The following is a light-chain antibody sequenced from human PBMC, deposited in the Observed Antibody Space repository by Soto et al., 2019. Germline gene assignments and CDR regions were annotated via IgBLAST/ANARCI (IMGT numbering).Light chain of an antibody. Sequence: QSVLTQPPSASGTPGQRVTISCSGSNSNIASSTVNWYQQLQGAAPKLLIYSNDQRPSGVPARFSGSKSGTSASLAISGLQSEDEGGYYCATWYDRLNAWVFGGGTKLTVL. J-gene: IGLJ3*02. CDR2: SND. CDR1: NSNIASST. V-gene: IGLV1-44*01. CDR3: ATWYDRLNAWV.